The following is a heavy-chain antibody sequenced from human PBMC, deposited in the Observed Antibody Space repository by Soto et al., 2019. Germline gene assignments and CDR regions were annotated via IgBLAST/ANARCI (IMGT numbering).Heavy chain of an antibody. CDR2: IKQDGSEK. J-gene: IGHJ5*02. CDR1: GFTFSSYW. CDR3: ARVDYDFWRGHSTYNGFDP. D-gene: IGHD3-3*01. Sequence: GGSLRLSCAASGFTFSSYWMSWVRQAPGKGLEWVANIKQDGSEKYYVDYVKGRFTISRDNAKNSLYLQMNSLRAEDTAVYYCARVDYDFWRGHSTYNGFDPWGQGTLVTVSS. V-gene: IGHV3-7*01.